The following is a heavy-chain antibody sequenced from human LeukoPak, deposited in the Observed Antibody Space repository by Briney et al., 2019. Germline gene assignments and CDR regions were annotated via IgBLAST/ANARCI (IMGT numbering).Heavy chain of an antibody. V-gene: IGHV4-34*01. CDR2: INHSGST. CDR3: ARQRGFDWSIIYYYYYMDV. Sequence: SETLSLTCAVYGGSFSGYYWSWIRQPPGKGLEWIGEINHSGSTNYNPSLKSRVTISVDTSKNQFSLKLSSVTAADTAVYYCARQRGFDWSIIYYYYYMDVWGKGTTVTISS. J-gene: IGHJ6*03. CDR1: GGSFSGYY. D-gene: IGHD3-9*01.